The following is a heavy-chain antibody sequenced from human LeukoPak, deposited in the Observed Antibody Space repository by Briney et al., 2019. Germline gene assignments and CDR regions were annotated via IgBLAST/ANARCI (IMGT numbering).Heavy chain of an antibody. CDR3: ARLGLFTINPIDY. Sequence: SQTLSLTCTVSGGSISSGGYYWSWIRQHPGKGLEWIGSIYYSGSTYYNPSLKSRVTISVDTSKNQFSLKLSSVTAADTAVYYCARLGLFTINPIDYWGQGTLVTVSS. V-gene: IGHV4-39*01. CDR1: GGSISSGGYY. J-gene: IGHJ4*02. D-gene: IGHD3-3*01. CDR2: IYYSGST.